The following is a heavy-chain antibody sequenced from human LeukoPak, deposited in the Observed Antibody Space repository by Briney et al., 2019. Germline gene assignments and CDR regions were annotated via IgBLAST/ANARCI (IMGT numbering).Heavy chain of an antibody. CDR3: TQARGGYCSSTSCYAPFDY. J-gene: IGHJ4*02. Sequence: GGSLRLSCAASGFTFSGSAMHWVRQASGKGLEWVGRIRGKANSYATAYAASVKGRFTISRDDSKNTAYLQMNSLKTEDTAVYYCTQARGGYCSSTSCYAPFDYWGQGTLVTVSS. V-gene: IGHV3-73*01. D-gene: IGHD2-2*01. CDR2: IRGKANSYAT. CDR1: GFTFSGSA.